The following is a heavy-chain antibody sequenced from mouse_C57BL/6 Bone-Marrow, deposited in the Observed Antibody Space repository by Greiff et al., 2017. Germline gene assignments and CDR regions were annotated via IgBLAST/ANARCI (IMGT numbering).Heavy chain of an antibody. CDR2: IDPSDSNT. J-gene: IGHJ2*01. D-gene: IGHD1-1*01. Sequence: QVQLKQPGAEPARPGASVKLSCKASGYTFTSYCIRWVKQRTGQGLEWMGEIDPSDSNTYYNEKFKGKATLTVDKSSSTAYMELRSLTSEDSAVYFCARGTTVDYFDYWGQGTTLTVSS. CDR1: GYTFTSYC. CDR3: ARGTTVDYFDY. V-gene: IGHV1-81*01.